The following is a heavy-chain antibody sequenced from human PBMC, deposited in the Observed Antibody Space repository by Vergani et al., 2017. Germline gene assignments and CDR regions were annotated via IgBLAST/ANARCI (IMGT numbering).Heavy chain of an antibody. CDR2: IYYSGST. CDR3: ARERSLYGMEV. Sequence: QLQLQESGPGLVKPSETLSLTCTVSGGSISSYYWSWFRQPPGKGLEWIGYIYYSGSTNYNPSLKSRVTISVDTSKNQFSLKLRSVTAADTAVYYCARERSLYGMEVWGQGTTVNVSS. J-gene: IGHJ6*02. V-gene: IGHV4-59*12. CDR1: GGSISSYY. D-gene: IGHD1-26*01.